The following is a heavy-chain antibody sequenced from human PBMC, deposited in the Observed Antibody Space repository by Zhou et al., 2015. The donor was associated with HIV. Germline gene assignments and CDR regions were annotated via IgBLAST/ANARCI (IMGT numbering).Heavy chain of an antibody. D-gene: IGHD1-7*01. J-gene: IGHJ4*02. CDR1: GGTFSGSD. CDR3: VREGRNYDRSRDPNV. CDR2: IIPMFDIE. V-gene: IGHV1-69*01. Sequence: QVQLVQSGTEVKKPGSSVKVSCKASGGTFSGSDISWVRQAPGQGLEWMGGIIPMFDIEDHAQKFRGRLTMTTDASTTTAYMELSGLTSDDAAVYYCVREGRNYDRSRDPNVWGQGT.